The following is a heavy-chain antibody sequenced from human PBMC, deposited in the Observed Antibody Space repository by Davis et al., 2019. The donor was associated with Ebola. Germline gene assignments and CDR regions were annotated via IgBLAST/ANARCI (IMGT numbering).Heavy chain of an antibody. CDR3: ARGNLLRYFDWLPSHAFDI. Sequence: PGGSLRLSCAVYGGSFSGYYWSWIRQPPGKGLEWIGEINHSGSTNYNPSLKSRVTISVDTSKNQFSLKLSSVTAADTAVYYCARGNLLRYFDWLPSHAFDIWGQGTMVTVSS. J-gene: IGHJ3*02. CDR1: GGSFSGYY. D-gene: IGHD3-9*01. CDR2: INHSGST. V-gene: IGHV4-34*01.